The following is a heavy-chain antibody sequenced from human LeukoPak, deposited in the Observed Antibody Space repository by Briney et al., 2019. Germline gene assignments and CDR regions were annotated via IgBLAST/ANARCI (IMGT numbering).Heavy chain of an antibody. CDR3: ARSDYKYYYDSSGYSYAFDI. V-gene: IGHV3-23*01. CDR1: GFTFSSYA. CDR2: ISGSGGST. D-gene: IGHD3-22*01. Sequence: PGGSLRLSCAASGFTFSSYAMSWVRQAPGKGLEWVSAISGSGGSTYYADSVKGRFTISRDNSKNTLYLQMNSLRAEDTAVYYCARSDYKYYYDSSGYSYAFDIWGQGTMVTVSS. J-gene: IGHJ3*02.